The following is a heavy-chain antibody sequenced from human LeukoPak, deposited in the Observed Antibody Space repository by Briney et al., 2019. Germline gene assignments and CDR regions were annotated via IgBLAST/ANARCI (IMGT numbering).Heavy chain of an antibody. CDR3: AGIVVVPAAIGGYWFDP. CDR1: GYTFTSYG. Sequence: ASVKVSCKASGYTFTSYGISWVRQAPGQGLEWIGWISAYNGNTNYAQKLQGRVTMTTDTSMSTAYMELRSLRSDDTAVYYCAGIVVVPAAIGGYWFDPWGQGTLVTVSS. V-gene: IGHV1-18*01. CDR2: ISAYNGNT. J-gene: IGHJ5*02. D-gene: IGHD2-2*02.